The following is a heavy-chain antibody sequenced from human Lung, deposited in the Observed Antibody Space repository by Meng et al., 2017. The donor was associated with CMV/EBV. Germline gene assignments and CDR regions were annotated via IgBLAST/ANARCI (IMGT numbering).Heavy chain of an antibody. CDR1: GFTFSSYV. D-gene: IGHD2-21*01. CDR3: AKDEGVCAISPFDY. Sequence: GESXKISCAASGFTFSSYVMSWVRQAPGKGLEWVSAISGSGGITYYADSVKGRFTISRDNSKNTLYLEINSLRAEDTAEYYCAKDEGVCAISPFDYWGQGTLVTVSS. V-gene: IGHV3-23*01. J-gene: IGHJ4*02. CDR2: ISGSGGIT.